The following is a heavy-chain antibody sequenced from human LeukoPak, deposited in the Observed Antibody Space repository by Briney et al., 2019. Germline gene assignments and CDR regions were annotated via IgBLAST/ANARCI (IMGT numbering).Heavy chain of an antibody. V-gene: IGHV1-46*01. CDR3: ARDSDQTRGLDY. CDR2: IYPGGGST. J-gene: IGHJ4*02. D-gene: IGHD3-10*01. CDR1: GYTFTSYY. Sequence: ASVKVSCKASGYTFTSYYMHWVRQAPGQGLEWMGIIYPGGGSTTYAQKFQGRVTMTSDTSTSTVYMELSSLRSEDTAVYYCARDSDQTRGLDYSGQGTLVTVSS.